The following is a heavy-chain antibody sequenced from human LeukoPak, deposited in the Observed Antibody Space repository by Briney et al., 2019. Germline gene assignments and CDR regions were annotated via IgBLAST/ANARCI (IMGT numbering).Heavy chain of an antibody. CDR1: GFTFSTYW. J-gene: IGHJ5*02. Sequence: GGSLRLSCAPSGFTFSTYWMHWVRQAPGKGLVWVSRINSDGSSTSYADSVKGRFTISRDNAKNTLYLQMNSLRAEDTAVYYCARERSGGYSWFDPWGQGTLVTVSS. CDR2: INSDGSST. V-gene: IGHV3-74*01. CDR3: ARERSGGYSWFDP. D-gene: IGHD1-26*01.